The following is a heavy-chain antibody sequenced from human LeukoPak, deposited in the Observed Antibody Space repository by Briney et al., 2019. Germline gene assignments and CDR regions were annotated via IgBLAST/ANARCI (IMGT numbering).Heavy chain of an antibody. J-gene: IGHJ4*02. V-gene: IGHV1-69*05. CDR2: IIPIFGTA. D-gene: IGHD2-21*02. CDR1: GGTFSSYA. Sequence: GSSVKVSCKASGGTFSSYAISWVRQAPGQGLEWMGRIIPIFGTANYAQKFQGRVTITTDESTSTAYMELSSLRSEDTAVYYCASSNLAYCGGDCYSAFAYWGQGTLVTVSS. CDR3: ASSNLAYCGGDCYSAFAY.